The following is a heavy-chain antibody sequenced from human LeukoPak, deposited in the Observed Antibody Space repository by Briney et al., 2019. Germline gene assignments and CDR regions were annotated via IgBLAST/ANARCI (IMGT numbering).Heavy chain of an antibody. CDR2: ISGSGGTT. J-gene: IGHJ4*02. CDR1: GFTFSSYA. CDR3: ASTYSSSWRTPQTN. D-gene: IGHD6-13*01. V-gene: IGHV3-23*01. Sequence: GGSLRLSCAASGFTFSSYAMSWVRQAPGKGLEWVSVISGSGGTTFYTDSVKGRFTISRDNSKNTLYLQMNSLRAEDTAVYYCASTYSSSWRTPQTNWGQGTLVTVSS.